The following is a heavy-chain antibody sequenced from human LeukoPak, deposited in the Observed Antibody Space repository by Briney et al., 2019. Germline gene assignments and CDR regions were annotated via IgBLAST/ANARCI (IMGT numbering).Heavy chain of an antibody. CDR1: GFTFSSYA. CDR3: ANGLLSANFDY. CDR2: ISGSGYGT. J-gene: IGHJ4*02. Sequence: GGSLRLSCAASGFTFSSYAMSWVRRAPGKGLEWVSAISGSGYGTYYADSVKGRFTISRDNSKNTLYLQMNSLRAEDTAVYYRANGLLSANFDYWGPGTRVTVSS. V-gene: IGHV3-23*01. D-gene: IGHD2-15*01.